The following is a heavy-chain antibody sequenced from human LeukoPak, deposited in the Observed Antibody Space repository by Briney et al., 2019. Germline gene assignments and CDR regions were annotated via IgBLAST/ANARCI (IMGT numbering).Heavy chain of an antibody. Sequence: PSVKASCKASGYTFTGYYMHWVRQAPGQGLEWMGWINPNSGGTNYAQKFKGRVTMTRDTSISTAYMELSRLRSDDTAVYYCARDRGPPYQPLLVYFDYWGQGTLVTVSS. CDR2: INPNSGGT. V-gene: IGHV1-2*02. J-gene: IGHJ4*02. CDR1: GYTFTGYY. D-gene: IGHD2-2*01. CDR3: ARDRGPPYQPLLVYFDY.